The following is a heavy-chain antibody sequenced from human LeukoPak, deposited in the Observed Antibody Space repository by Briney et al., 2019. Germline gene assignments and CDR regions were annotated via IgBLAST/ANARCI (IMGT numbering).Heavy chain of an antibody. J-gene: IGHJ5*02. CDR2: IFTSGWT. CDR1: GGSISSYY. Sequence: PSETLSLTCTVSGGSISSYYWSWFRQSPRKGREGIGYIFTSGWTDYNPSLKSRVTMSVDTSKNQLSMELRFLTAADTAVYYCATSHDVKTAPYDLWGQATLVTVSS. CDR3: ATSHDVKTAPYDL. D-gene: IGHD2-21*01. V-gene: IGHV4-4*09.